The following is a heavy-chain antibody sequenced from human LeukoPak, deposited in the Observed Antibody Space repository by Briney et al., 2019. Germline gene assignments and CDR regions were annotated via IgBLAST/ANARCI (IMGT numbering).Heavy chain of an antibody. J-gene: IGHJ3*02. D-gene: IGHD4-23*01. Sequence: GGSLRLSCAASGFTFSSYWMHWVRQAPGKGLVWVSRINSDGSSTSYADSVKGRFTISRDNAKNTLYLQMNSLRAEDTAVYYCAREGLRWKTAFDIWGQGTMVTVSS. CDR1: GFTFSSYW. V-gene: IGHV3-74*01. CDR2: INSDGSST. CDR3: AREGLRWKTAFDI.